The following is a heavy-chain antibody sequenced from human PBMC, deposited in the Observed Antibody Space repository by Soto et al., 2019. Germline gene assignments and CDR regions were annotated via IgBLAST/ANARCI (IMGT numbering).Heavy chain of an antibody. J-gene: IGHJ5*02. CDR3: AKKNPHGDSNKAWLDP. CDR1: GGTFVSSA. D-gene: IGHD2-15*01. V-gene: IGHV1-69*01. Sequence: QVPLVQSGAELKEPGSSVRVSCRVSGGTFVSSAFAWVRQSLGEGIEWMGGIVPILGTTKYAEKFQGRVTISADESTRTAYLELSSLVLADTAVYFCAKKNPHGDSNKAWLDPWGQGTLVIVSS. CDR2: IVPILGTT.